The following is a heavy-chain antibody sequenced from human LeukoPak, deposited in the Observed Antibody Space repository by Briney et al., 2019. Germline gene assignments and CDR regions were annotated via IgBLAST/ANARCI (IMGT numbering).Heavy chain of an antibody. J-gene: IGHJ4*02. CDR1: GFTFSSYA. Sequence: GGSLRLSCAASGFTFSSYAMSWVRQAPGKGLEWVSAISGSGGSTYYADSVKGRFTISRDNSKNTLYLQMNSLRAEDTAVYYCAKRALPQLVRPYYFDYWGQGTLVTVSS. CDR2: ISGSGGST. CDR3: AKRALPQLVRPYYFDY. V-gene: IGHV3-23*01. D-gene: IGHD6-13*01.